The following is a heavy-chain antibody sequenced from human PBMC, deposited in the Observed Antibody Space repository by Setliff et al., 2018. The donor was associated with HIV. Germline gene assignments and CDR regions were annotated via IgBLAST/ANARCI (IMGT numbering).Heavy chain of an antibody. CDR2: VNPNIGST. D-gene: IGHD3-9*01. CDR1: GDTITNYG. J-gene: IGHJ6*03. V-gene: IGHV1-2*06. Sequence: ASVKVSCKASGDTITNYGLSWVRQTPGQGLEWMGRVNPNIGSTNYAQNFQGRATMTRDTSFNRAFMELSNLRSDDTAVYYCARDYRTTDILSSGYMDVWGKGTTVTVSS. CDR3: ARDYRTTDILSSGYMDV.